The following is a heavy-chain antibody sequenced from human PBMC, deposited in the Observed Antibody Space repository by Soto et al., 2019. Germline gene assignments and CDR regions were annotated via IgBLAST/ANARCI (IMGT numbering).Heavy chain of an antibody. D-gene: IGHD5-18*01. V-gene: IGHV4-39*07. CDR2: IYYSGST. CDR3: ARDNGYSYGYTLDH. Sequence: PSETLSLTCTVSGGSISSSSYYWGWIRQPPGKGLEWIGSIYYSGSTYYNPSLKSRVTISVDTSKNQFSLKLSSVTAADTAVYYCARDNGYSYGYTLDHWGKGTLVT. CDR1: GGSISSSSYY. J-gene: IGHJ4*02.